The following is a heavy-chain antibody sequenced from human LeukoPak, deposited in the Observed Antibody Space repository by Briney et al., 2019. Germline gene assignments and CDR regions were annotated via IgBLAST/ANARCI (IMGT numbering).Heavy chain of an antibody. Sequence: PGGSLRLSCAASGFTFSSYNMNWVRQAPGKGLEWVSSISSSSNYIYYADSVKGRFTISGDNAKNSLYLQMNSLRAEDTAVYYCARDFLTILGAFDIWGQGTMVTVSS. CDR2: ISSSSNYI. CDR3: ARDFLTILGAFDI. CDR1: GFTFSSYN. V-gene: IGHV3-21*01. D-gene: IGHD3-9*01. J-gene: IGHJ3*02.